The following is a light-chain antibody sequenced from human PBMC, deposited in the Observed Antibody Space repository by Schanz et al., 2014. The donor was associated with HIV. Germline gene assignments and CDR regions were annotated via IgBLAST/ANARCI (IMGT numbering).Light chain of an antibody. Sequence: AIRIPQSPSSLSASTGDRVNITCRASQGISTYLAWYQQKPGTAPNLLIYGASTLQSGVPSRFSGSGSGTDFTLTISCLQAEDFATYYCQQHYTYPRTFGHGTKVEV. CDR2: GAS. V-gene: IGKV1-8*01. CDR3: QQHYTYPRT. CDR1: QGISTY. J-gene: IGKJ1*01.